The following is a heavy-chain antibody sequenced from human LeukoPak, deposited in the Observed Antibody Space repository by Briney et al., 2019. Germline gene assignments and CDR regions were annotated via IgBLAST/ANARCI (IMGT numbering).Heavy chain of an antibody. D-gene: IGHD3-10*01. Sequence: GGSLRLSCAASGFTFSSNGMHWVRQAPGKGLEWVAFIRYDGSNKYYADSVKGRFTISRDNSKNTLYLQMNSLRAEDTAVYYCAKDYYYGSGSYYAPDRYYFDYWGQGTLVTVSS. CDR2: IRYDGSNK. V-gene: IGHV3-30*02. CDR1: GFTFSSNG. CDR3: AKDYYYGSGSYYAPDRYYFDY. J-gene: IGHJ4*02.